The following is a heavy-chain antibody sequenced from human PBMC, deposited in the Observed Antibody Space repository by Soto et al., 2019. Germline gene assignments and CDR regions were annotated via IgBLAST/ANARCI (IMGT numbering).Heavy chain of an antibody. CDR1: GYTFTSYG. CDR2: ISTYNVNT. D-gene: IGHD3-3*01. V-gene: IGHV1-18*04. CDR3: ARLLFLEWFDDY. Sequence: QVQLVQSAAEVKKPGASVKVSCKTSGYTFTSYGISWVRQAPGQGLEWMGWISTYNVNTNYAQKFQGRATMTTDTSTTTAYMELRSLKSDDTAVYYCARLLFLEWFDDYWGQGTLVTVSS. J-gene: IGHJ4*02.